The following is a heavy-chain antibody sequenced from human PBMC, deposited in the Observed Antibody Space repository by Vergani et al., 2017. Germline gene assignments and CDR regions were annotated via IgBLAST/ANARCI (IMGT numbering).Heavy chain of an antibody. CDR2: VSFRGDT. CDR1: GASVNSYY. Sequence: QVKLQESGPGLVKPSETLSLTCTVSGASVNSYYWSWIRQPPGKGLEWMGYVSFRGDTLYDPSVKGRMTISLNTSSNQFSLYLTSVTAADTAVYYCARSRMYYGAGSPHYRGQGTLVTVSS. D-gene: IGHD3-10*01. CDR3: ARSRMYYGAGSPHY. J-gene: IGHJ4*02. V-gene: IGHV4-59*02.